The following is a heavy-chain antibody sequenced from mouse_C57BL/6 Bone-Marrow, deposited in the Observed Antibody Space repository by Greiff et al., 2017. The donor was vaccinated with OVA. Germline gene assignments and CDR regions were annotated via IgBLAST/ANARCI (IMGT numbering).Heavy chain of an antibody. CDR1: GFTFSSYA. CDR2: ISSGGDYI. J-gene: IGHJ2*01. D-gene: IGHD2-4*01. Sequence: EVKVEESGEGLVKPGGSLKLSCAASGFTFSSYAMSWVRQTPEKRLEWVAYISSGGDYIYYADTVKGRFTISRDNARNTLYLQMSSLKSEDTAMYYCTRDDRLRPHYFDYWGQGTTLTVSS. CDR3: TRDDRLRPHYFDY. V-gene: IGHV5-9-1*02.